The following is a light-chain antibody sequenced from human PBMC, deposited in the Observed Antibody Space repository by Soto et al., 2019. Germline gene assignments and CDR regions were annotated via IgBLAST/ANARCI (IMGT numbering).Light chain of an antibody. J-gene: IGLJ1*01. CDR3: QSYDSSLSGYV. Sequence: QSVLTQPPSVSGAPGQRVTISCTGSSSNIGAGYDVHWYQQLPGPAPELLIYGNSTRPSGVPDRFSGSKSGTSASLAITGLQPEDEDDYYCQSYDSSLSGYVFGTGTKLTVL. CDR2: GNS. CDR1: SSNIGAGYD. V-gene: IGLV1-40*01.